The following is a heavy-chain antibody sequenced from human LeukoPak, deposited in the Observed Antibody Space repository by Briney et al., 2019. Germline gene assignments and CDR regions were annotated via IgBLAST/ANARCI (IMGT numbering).Heavy chain of an antibody. J-gene: IGHJ4*02. CDR2: ISAYNGNT. D-gene: IGHD3-10*01. V-gene: IGHV1-18*04. CDR3: ARAKPYDNFGYSPELRH. CDR1: GCTFTGYY. Sequence: GASVKVSCKASGCTFTGYYMHWVRQAPGQGLEWMGWISAYNGNTNYAQKLQGRVTMTTDTSTSTAYMDLRSLTTADTAVYYCARAKPYDNFGYSPELRHWGQGTLVTVSS.